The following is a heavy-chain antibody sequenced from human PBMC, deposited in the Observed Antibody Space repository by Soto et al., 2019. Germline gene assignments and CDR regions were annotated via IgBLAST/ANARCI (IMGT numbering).Heavy chain of an antibody. D-gene: IGHD1-26*01. V-gene: IGHV1-69*01. CDR3: AHPGSGTHDAFDI. CDR2: SIPIFGTA. J-gene: IGHJ3*02. CDR1: GGTFSSYA. Sequence: QVQLVQSGAEVKKPGSSVKVSCKASGGTFSSYAISWVRQAPGQGLEWMGGSIPIFGTAHYAQKFQGRGTITGDECASTAYMELSSLRSEDTAVYYCAHPGSGTHDAFDIWGQGTMVTVSS.